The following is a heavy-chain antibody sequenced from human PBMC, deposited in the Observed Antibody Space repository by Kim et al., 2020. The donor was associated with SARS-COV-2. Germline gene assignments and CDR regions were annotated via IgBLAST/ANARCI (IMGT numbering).Heavy chain of an antibody. V-gene: IGHV1-2*02. J-gene: IGHJ3*02. Sequence: QRCQGRVTVTRDTSLSTAYMELSRLKSDDTAVYYCARPSDYGDYDDAFDIWGQGTMVTVSS. CDR3: ARPSDYGDYDDAFDI. D-gene: IGHD4-17*01.